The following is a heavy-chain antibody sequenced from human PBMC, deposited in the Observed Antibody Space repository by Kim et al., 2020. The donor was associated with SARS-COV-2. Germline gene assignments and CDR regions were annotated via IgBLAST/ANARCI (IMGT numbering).Heavy chain of an antibody. D-gene: IGHD2-2*01. V-gene: IGHV3-49*03. CDR1: GFTFGDYA. J-gene: IGHJ4*02. CDR2: IRSKAYGGTT. CDR3: TRAYCSSTSCYQLDY. Sequence: GGSLRLSCTASGFTFGDYAMSWFRQAPGKGLEWVGFIRSKAYGGTTEYAASVKGRFTISRDDSKSIAYLQMNSLKTEDTAVYYCTRAYCSSTSCYQLDYWGQGTLVTVSS.